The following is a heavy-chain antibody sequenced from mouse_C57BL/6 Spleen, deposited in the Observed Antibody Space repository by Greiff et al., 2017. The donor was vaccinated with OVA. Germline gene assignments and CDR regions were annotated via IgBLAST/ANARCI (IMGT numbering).Heavy chain of an antibody. CDR2: IDPSDSYP. J-gene: IGHJ2*01. D-gene: IGHD1-1*01. Sequence: QVQLQQPGAELVKPGASVKLSCEASGYTFTSYWMQWVKQRPGQGLEWIGEIDPSDSYPNYNQKFKGKATLTVATSSSTAYMQLSSLTSEDSAVYYCARRPSIYYPCDYWGQGTTLTVSS. CDR3: ARRPSIYYPCDY. V-gene: IGHV1-50*01. CDR1: GYTFTSYW.